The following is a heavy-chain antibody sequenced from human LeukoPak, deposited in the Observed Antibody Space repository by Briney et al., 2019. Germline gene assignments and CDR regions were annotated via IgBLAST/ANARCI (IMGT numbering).Heavy chain of an antibody. V-gene: IGHV1-2*02. CDR1: GYTFTGYY. D-gene: IGHD2-2*01. J-gene: IGHJ3*02. Sequence: ASVKVSCKASGYTFTGYYMHWVRQAPGQGLEWMGWINPNSGGTNYAQKFQGRVTMTRDTSISTAYMELSRLRSDDTAVYYCAIGGYCSSTSCSDAFDIWGQGTMVTVSS. CDR2: INPNSGGT. CDR3: AIGGYCSSTSCSDAFDI.